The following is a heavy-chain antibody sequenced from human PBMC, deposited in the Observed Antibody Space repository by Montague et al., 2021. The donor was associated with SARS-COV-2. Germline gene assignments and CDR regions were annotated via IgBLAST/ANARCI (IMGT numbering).Heavy chain of an antibody. CDR3: ARAGGFDNSGYVGRLRTYYFDY. D-gene: IGHD3-22*01. Sequence: SETLSLTCTVSGASISSSDHYWGWIRQPPGKGLEWIGSIYYTGSRYYTPSLTSRLTISVDTSRYQFSLELTSVTAADTAIYYCARAGGFDNSGYVGRLRTYYFDYWGQGLLVTVSS. V-gene: IGHV4-39*07. CDR2: IYYTGSR. CDR1: GASISSSDHY. J-gene: IGHJ4*02.